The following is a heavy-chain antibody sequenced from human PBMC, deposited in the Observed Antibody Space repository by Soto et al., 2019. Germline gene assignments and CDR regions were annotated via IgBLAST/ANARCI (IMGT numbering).Heavy chain of an antibody. CDR3: VIGLPYSSSWYERAFDI. J-gene: IGHJ3*02. CDR1: GFTFSSSA. Sequence: GGSLRLSCSVSGFTFSSSAMHWVRQAPGKGLEYVSSIGADGVRTYYADSVKGRFTISRDNSENTLYLQMSSLRTEDTALYYCVIGLPYSSSWYERAFDIWGQGTMVTVSS. V-gene: IGHV3-64D*08. CDR2: IGADGVRT. D-gene: IGHD6-13*01.